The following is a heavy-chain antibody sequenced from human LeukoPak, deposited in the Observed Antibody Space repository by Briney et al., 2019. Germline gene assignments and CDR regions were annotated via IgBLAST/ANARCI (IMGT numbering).Heavy chain of an antibody. CDR1: GGSFSGYY. J-gene: IGHJ4*02. Sequence: SETLSHTCAVYGGSFSGYYWRWLRQPPGKGLEWIGEINHSGSTNYNPSLKSRVTISVDTSKNHLSLKMSSVTAADTAVYYCTITTGTTLGLMDYWGQGTLVTVSS. CDR3: TITTGTTLGLMDY. D-gene: IGHD1-1*01. CDR2: INHSGST. V-gene: IGHV4-34*01.